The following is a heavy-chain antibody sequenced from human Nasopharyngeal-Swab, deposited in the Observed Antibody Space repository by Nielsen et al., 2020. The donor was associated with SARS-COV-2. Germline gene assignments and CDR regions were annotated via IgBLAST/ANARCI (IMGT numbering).Heavy chain of an antibody. D-gene: IGHD3-16*01. V-gene: IGHV3-53*01. CDR1: GFTVSSNY. CDR3: ARVSFRGGMDV. Sequence: GESLKISCAASGFTVSSNYMSWVRQAPGKGLEWVSVIYSGGSTYYADSVKGRFTISRDNSKSTLYLQMNSLRAEDTAVYYCARVSFRGGMDVWGKGTTVTVSS. CDR2: IYSGGST. J-gene: IGHJ6*03.